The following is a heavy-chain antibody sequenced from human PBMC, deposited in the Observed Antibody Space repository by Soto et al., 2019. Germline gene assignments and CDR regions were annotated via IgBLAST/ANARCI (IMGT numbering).Heavy chain of an antibody. D-gene: IGHD2-15*01. V-gene: IGHV3-30*18. Sequence: GGSLRLSCAASGFTFSSYGMHWVRQAPGKGLEWVAVISYDGSNKYYADSVKGRFTISRDNSKNTLYLQMNSLRAEDTAVYYCAKDQGYCSGGSCYASTKRPWYYGMDVWGQGTTVTVSS. CDR1: GFTFSSYG. J-gene: IGHJ6*02. CDR3: AKDQGYCSGGSCYASTKRPWYYGMDV. CDR2: ISYDGSNK.